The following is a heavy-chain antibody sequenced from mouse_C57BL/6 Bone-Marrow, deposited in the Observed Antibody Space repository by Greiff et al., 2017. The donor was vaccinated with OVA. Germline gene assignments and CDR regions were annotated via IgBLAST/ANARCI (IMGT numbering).Heavy chain of an antibody. J-gene: IGHJ3*01. V-gene: IGHV1-63*01. CDR1: GYTFTNYW. CDR3: ARDYYGSSYLPFAY. D-gene: IGHD1-1*01. Sequence: VQLQESGAELVRPGTSVKMSCKASGYTFTNYWIGWAKQRPGHGLEWIGDIYPGGSYTNYNEKFKGKATLTADKSSSTAYMEFSSLTSEDSAIYYCARDYYGSSYLPFAYWGQGTLVTVSA. CDR2: IYPGGSYT.